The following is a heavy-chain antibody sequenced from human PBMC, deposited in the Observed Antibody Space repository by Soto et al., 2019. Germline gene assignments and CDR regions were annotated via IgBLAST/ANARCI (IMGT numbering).Heavy chain of an antibody. J-gene: IGHJ6*02. CDR2: SIPIFGTA. CDR1: GGTFNNYP. V-gene: IGHV1-69*13. CDR3: ARGRGYSGDDHYYYFDMDV. Sequence: SVKVSCKASGGTFNNYPITWVRQAPGQGLEWMGGSIPIFGTANYAQKFQGRVTISVDESTSTAYTELSSLRSEDTAVYYCARGRGYSGDDHYYYFDMDVWGQGTTVTVSS. D-gene: IGHD5-12*01.